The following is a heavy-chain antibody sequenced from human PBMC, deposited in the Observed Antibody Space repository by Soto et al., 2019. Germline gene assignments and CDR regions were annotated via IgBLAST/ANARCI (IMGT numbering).Heavy chain of an antibody. V-gene: IGHV4-59*01. CDR2: IYYSGST. CDR3: AKYRRTDADRYIFDY. Sequence: LSVTCTVCGGSITRSYWSWIRQPPGKGLEWIGYIYYSGSTNFNPSLKSRVTMSVDTARNQFSLQLSSVTAADTAVYFCAKYRRTDADRYIFDYWAQGAPVTGS. J-gene: IGHJ4*02. CDR1: GGSITRSY. D-gene: IGHD2-2*01.